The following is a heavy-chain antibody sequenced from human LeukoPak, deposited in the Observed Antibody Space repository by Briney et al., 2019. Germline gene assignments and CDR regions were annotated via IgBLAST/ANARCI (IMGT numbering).Heavy chain of an antibody. V-gene: IGHV3-23*01. Sequence: SGGSLRLSCVASGFTLSNYAMSLVRQAPGKGLEWVSAIGGSGDSTYYADSVKGRFTISRDNSNNTLYVQMNSLRAEDTAVYYCAKAHPLAYYFDQWGQGTLVTVSS. CDR1: GFTLSNYA. J-gene: IGHJ4*02. D-gene: IGHD3-16*01. CDR2: IGGSGDST. CDR3: AKAHPLAYYFDQ.